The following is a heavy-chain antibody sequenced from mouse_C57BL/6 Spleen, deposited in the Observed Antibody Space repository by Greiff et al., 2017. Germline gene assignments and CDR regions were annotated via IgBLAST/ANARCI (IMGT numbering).Heavy chain of an antibody. CDR2: IDPNSGGT. CDR1: GYTFTSYW. V-gene: IGHV1-72*01. J-gene: IGHJ2*01. Sequence: VQLQQSGAELVKPGASVKLSCKASGYTFTSYWMHWVKQRPGRGLEWIGRIDPNSGGTKYNEKFQSKATLTVDKPSSTAYMQLSSLTSEDSAVYYCARALFITTAAFDYWGQGTTLTVSS. CDR3: ARALFITTAAFDY. D-gene: IGHD1-1*01.